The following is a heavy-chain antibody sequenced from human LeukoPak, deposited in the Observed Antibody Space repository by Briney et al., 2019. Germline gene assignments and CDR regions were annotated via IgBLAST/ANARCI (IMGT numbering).Heavy chain of an antibody. CDR2: IIPIFGTA. D-gene: IGHD6-6*01. V-gene: IGHV1-69*01. Sequence: SVKVSCKASGGTFSSYAISWVRQSPGQGLEWMGGIIPIFGTANYAQKFQGRVTITADESTSTAYMELSSLRSEDTAVYYCARRVAARPGGGGTFDYWGQGTLVTVSS. J-gene: IGHJ4*02. CDR3: ARRVAARPGGGGTFDY. CDR1: GGTFSSYA.